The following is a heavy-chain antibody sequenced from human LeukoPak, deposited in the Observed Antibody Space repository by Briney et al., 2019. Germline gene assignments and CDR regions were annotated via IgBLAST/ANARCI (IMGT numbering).Heavy chain of an antibody. CDR1: GYTFTGYY. D-gene: IGHD3-9*01. CDR2: INPNSGGT. Sequence: GASVKVSCKASGYTFTGYYMHWVRQAPGQGLEWMGWINPNSGGTNYAQKLQGRVTMTTDTSTSTAYMELRSLRSDDTAVYYCARELRYFDWLLNWFDPWGQGTLVTVSS. V-gene: IGHV1-2*02. J-gene: IGHJ5*02. CDR3: ARELRYFDWLLNWFDP.